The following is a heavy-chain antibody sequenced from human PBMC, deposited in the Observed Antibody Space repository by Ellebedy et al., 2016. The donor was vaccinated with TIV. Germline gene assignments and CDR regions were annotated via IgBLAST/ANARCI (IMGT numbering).Heavy chain of an antibody. CDR3: TRDAHTSTRGLYS. CDR1: GFSFSDYY. J-gene: IGHJ4*02. D-gene: IGHD1-26*01. CDR2: IPSGGDIV. Sequence: GESLKISXAASGFSFSDYYMSWIRQAPGKGLEWVSHIPSGGDIVYYADSVKGRFTISRDNAKNSLFLQMKSLGVEETAVYYCTRDAHTSTRGLYSWGQGTLVTVSS. V-gene: IGHV3-11*01.